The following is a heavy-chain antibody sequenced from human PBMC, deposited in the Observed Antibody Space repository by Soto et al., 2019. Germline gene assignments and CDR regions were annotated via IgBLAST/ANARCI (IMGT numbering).Heavy chain of an antibody. CDR1: GYTFTSYD. V-gene: IGHV1-8*01. Sequence: QGRLVPSGAEVKKPGAAVKVSCKASGYTFTSYDINWVRQATGQGLEWMGWMNPNRGNTGYAQKFQGRVTMTRNTSISTAYMELSSLRSEDTAVYYCARESRDTAYEDWGQGTLVTVSS. CDR3: ARESRDTAYED. J-gene: IGHJ4*02. D-gene: IGHD5-18*01. CDR2: MNPNRGNT.